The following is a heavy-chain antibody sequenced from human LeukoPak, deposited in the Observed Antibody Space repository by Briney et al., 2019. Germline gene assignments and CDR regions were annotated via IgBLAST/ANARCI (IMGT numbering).Heavy chain of an antibody. CDR3: ARELENWFDP. Sequence: PGRSLRLSCAASGFTFSSYAMHWVRQAPGKGLEWVAVISYDGSNKYYADSVKGRFTISRDNSKNTLYLQMNSLRAEDTAVYYCARELENWFDPWGQGTLVTVSS. CDR1: GFTFSSYA. D-gene: IGHD5-24*01. J-gene: IGHJ5*02. CDR2: ISYDGSNK. V-gene: IGHV3-30-3*01.